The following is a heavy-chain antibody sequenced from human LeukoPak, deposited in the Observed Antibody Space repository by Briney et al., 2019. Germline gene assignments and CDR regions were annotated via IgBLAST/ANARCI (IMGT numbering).Heavy chain of an antibody. D-gene: IGHD3-22*01. CDR3: ARVALEGVSAYYFDY. CDR1: GGSISSYY. J-gene: IGHJ4*02. Sequence: PSETLSLTCTVSGGSISSYYWSWIRQPAGKGLEWIGRIYTSGSTNYNPSLKSRVTMSVDTSKNQFSLKLSSVTAADTAVYYCARVALEGVSAYYFDYWGQGTLVTVPS. CDR2: IYTSGST. V-gene: IGHV4-4*07.